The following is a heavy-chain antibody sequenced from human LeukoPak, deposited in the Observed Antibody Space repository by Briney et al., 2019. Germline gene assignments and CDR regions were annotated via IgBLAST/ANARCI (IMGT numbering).Heavy chain of an antibody. V-gene: IGHV3-23*01. Sequence: GRSLRLSCAASGFTFSSYGMHWVRQAPGKGLEWVSAISGSGGSTYYADSVKGRFTISRDNSKNTLYLQMNSLRAEDTAVYYCAKAALVVPAAMPDYWGQGTLVTVSS. CDR3: AKAALVVPAAMPDY. D-gene: IGHD2-2*01. CDR1: GFTFSSYG. CDR2: ISGSGGST. J-gene: IGHJ4*02.